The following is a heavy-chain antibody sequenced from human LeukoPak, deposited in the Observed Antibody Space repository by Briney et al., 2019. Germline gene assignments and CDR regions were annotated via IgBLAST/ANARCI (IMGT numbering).Heavy chain of an antibody. CDR3: AQGSAVSSTGWFDP. Sequence: GGSLRLSCAASGFTVSSNYMSWVRQAPGKGLEWVSSISGSGGNSDFADSVQGRFTISRDNSRNTLYLQMNSLRAEDTAVYYCAQGSAVSSTGWFDPWGQGTLVTVSS. D-gene: IGHD6-19*01. J-gene: IGHJ5*02. CDR1: GFTVSSNY. CDR2: ISGSGGNS. V-gene: IGHV3-23*01.